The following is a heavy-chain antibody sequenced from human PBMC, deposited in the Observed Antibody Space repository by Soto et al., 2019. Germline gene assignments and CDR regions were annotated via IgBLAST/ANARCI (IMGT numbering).Heavy chain of an antibody. CDR1: GFSFSSYA. D-gene: IGHD4-4*01. Sequence: DVQLLESGGGLVQPGGSLRLSCEASGFSFSSYAMVWVPQAPGKGLEGASVISARGGSSYFADSVKGRFTISRDNSKNVLSLEMNSLRAEDTAIYFCAKGSIEYSASVDNWGQGTLVLVSS. V-gene: IGHV3-23*01. CDR3: AKGSIEYSASVDN. CDR2: ISARGGSS. J-gene: IGHJ4*02.